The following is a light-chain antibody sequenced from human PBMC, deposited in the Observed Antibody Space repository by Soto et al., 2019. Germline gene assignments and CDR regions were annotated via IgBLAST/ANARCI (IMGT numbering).Light chain of an antibody. Sequence: ELVLTQSPATLSVSPGERATLSCRASQTLGSNVAWYQQKPGQAPRLLIYDASTTASDAPARFSGSGSGTEFTLTITSLQSEDCALYYCQHYNTWPLSFGGATKVEI. V-gene: IGKV3-15*01. CDR2: DAS. J-gene: IGKJ4*01. CDR1: QTLGSN. CDR3: QHYNTWPLS.